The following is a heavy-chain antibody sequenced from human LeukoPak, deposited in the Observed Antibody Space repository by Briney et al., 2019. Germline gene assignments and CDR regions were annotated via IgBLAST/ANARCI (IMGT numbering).Heavy chain of an antibody. CDR3: ARVGVYYDSSGSKFWFDAFDI. J-gene: IGHJ3*02. Sequence: PGGSLRLSCAASGFTFSRYWMSWVRQAPGKGLEWVANIKQDGSEKYYVDSVKGRFTISRDNAKNSLYLQMNSLRAEDTAVYYCARVGVYYDSSGSKFWFDAFDIWGQGTMVTVSS. CDR2: IKQDGSEK. D-gene: IGHD3-22*01. V-gene: IGHV3-7*01. CDR1: GFTFSRYW.